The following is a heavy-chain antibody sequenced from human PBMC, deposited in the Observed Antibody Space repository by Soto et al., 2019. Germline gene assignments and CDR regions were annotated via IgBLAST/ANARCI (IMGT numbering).Heavy chain of an antibody. V-gene: IGHV1-18*01. Sequence: ASVKVSCKTSGYTFTSNGISWVRQAPGQGLEWMGWISAYNGNTNYAQKVQGRVTMATDTSTTTAYMELRSLRSDDTAVYYCARDRVAAAGPFDYWGQGTLVTVSS. D-gene: IGHD6-13*01. CDR2: ISAYNGNT. J-gene: IGHJ4*02. CDR1: GYTFTSNG. CDR3: ARDRVAAAGPFDY.